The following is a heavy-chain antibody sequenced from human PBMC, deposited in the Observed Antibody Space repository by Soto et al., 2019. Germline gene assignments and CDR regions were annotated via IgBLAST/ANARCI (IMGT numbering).Heavy chain of an antibody. V-gene: IGHV1-18*01. CDR3: ARDVGNGVGYGYGY. CDR1: GYTFTTYG. Sequence: QVQLVQSGAEVKKPGASVTVSCKVSGYTFTTYGISWVRQAPGQGLEWMGWISTSNGGTNYAQNLQGRVTMTTDTSTSTGDLELRSLRSDDTVVYYCARDVGNGVGYGYGYWGQGTLVTVSS. J-gene: IGHJ4*02. CDR2: ISTSNGGT. D-gene: IGHD5-18*01.